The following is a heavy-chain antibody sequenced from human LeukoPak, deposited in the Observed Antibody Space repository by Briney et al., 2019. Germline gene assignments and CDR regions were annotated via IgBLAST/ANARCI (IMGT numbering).Heavy chain of an antibody. V-gene: IGHV4-34*01. D-gene: IGHD5-18*01. J-gene: IGHJ4*02. Sequence: SETLSLTXAVYGGSFSGYYWSWIRQPPGKGLEWIGEINHSGSTNYNPSLKSRVTISVDTSKSQFSLKLSSVTAADTAVYYCARGRGIRRFDYWGQGTLVTVSS. CDR3: ARGRGIRRFDY. CDR2: INHSGST. CDR1: GGSFSGYY.